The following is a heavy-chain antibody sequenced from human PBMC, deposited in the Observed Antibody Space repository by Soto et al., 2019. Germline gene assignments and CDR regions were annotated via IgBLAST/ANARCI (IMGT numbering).Heavy chain of an antibody. V-gene: IGHV1-18*04. CDR3: ARGSSGALYDY. CDR1: GYIFTNYG. Sequence: QIHLVQSGAEVRKPGASVNVSCKTSGYIFTNYGVSWVRQALGEGLEVVGWISGYNGYPKYGQRFQGRVTLSTDTSTTTGYMELRNLRSDDTAVYYCARGSSGALYDYWGQGTLLTVSS. J-gene: IGHJ4*02. CDR2: ISGYNGYP.